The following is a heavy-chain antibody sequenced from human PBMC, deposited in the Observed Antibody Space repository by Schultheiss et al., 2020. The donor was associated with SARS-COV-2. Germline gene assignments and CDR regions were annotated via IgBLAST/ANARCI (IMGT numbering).Heavy chain of an antibody. CDR2: ISWNSGIT. D-gene: IGHD6-13*01. Sequence: GGSLRLSCAASGFTFDDYAMHWVRQAPGKGLEWVSGISWNSGITGYADSVMGRFSISRDNAKKSLFLQMNSLRSEDTAFYYCAKDKSRQQLALEDWGPGTLVTVSS. CDR1: GFTFDDYA. J-gene: IGHJ4*02. V-gene: IGHV3-9*01. CDR3: AKDKSRQQLALED.